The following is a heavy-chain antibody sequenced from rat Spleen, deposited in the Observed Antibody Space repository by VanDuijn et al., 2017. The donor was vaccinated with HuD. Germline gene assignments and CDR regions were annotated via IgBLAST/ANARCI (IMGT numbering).Heavy chain of an antibody. CDR2: ISYDGSST. Sequence: EVQLVESDGGLVQPGRSLKLSCAASGFTFSDYYMAWVRQAPTKGLEWVATISYDGSSTYYRDSVKGRFTISRDNAKSTLYLQMDSLSSEDTATYYCARRLYDYFDYWGQGVMVTVSS. D-gene: IGHD1-2*01. J-gene: IGHJ2*01. V-gene: IGHV5-29*01. CDR3: ARRLYDYFDY. CDR1: GFTFSDYY.